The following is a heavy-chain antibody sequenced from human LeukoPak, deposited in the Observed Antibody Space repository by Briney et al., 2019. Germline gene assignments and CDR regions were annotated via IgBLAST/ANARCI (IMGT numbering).Heavy chain of an antibody. CDR1: GFTVSSTH. Sequence: GGSLRLSCAASGFTVSSTHMVWVRQAPGKGLEWVSVIYTGGNSYYAGSVQGRFIISRDNSKNTLYLQMNSLRAEDTAVYYCAKDGYSSSGEGTFGYWGQGTLVTVSS. CDR2: IYTGGNS. D-gene: IGHD6-13*01. J-gene: IGHJ4*02. CDR3: AKDGYSSSGEGTFGY. V-gene: IGHV3-53*05.